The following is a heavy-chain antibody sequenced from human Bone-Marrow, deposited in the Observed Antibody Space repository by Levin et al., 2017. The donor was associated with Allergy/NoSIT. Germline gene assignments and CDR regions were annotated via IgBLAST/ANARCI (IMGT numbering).Heavy chain of an antibody. Sequence: GESLKISCKASGYTFTGYYMHWVRQAPGQGLEWMGWINPNSGGTNYAQKFQGRVTMTRDTSISTAYMELSRLRSDDTAVYYCARPVDIVATTQPTGWFDPWGQGTLVTVSS. D-gene: IGHD5-12*01. CDR2: INPNSGGT. V-gene: IGHV1-2*02. CDR1: GYTFTGYY. J-gene: IGHJ5*02. CDR3: ARPVDIVATTQPTGWFDP.